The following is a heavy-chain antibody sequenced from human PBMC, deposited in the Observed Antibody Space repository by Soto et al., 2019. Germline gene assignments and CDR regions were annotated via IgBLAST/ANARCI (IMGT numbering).Heavy chain of an antibody. Sequence: ASVKVSCNASGYTFTSYFISWVRQAPGQGLEWMGWISAYNGNTNYAQKLQGRVTMTTDTSTSTAYMELRSLRSDDTAVYYCARDVGYCISTSCPPHNWLDPWGQGTLVTVSS. CDR2: ISAYNGNT. CDR1: GYTFTSYF. V-gene: IGHV1-18*01. CDR3: ARDVGYCISTSCPPHNWLDP. D-gene: IGHD2-2*01. J-gene: IGHJ5*02.